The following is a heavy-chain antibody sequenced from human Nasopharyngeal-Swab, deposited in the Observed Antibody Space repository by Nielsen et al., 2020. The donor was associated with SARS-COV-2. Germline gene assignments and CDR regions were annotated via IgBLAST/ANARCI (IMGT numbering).Heavy chain of an antibody. V-gene: IGHV1-18*01. Sequence: ALVKVSCKASGYSFSSYGIGWVRQAPGQGLEWMGWISPYNGNTNYAQKFQGRVTVTTDTSTSTAYLHVRSLRSDDTAIYYCARKLGAPRAWYFDLWGRGPPVTVSS. D-gene: IGHD1-26*01. CDR2: ISPYNGNT. J-gene: IGHJ2*01. CDR3: ARKLGAPRAWYFDL. CDR1: GYSFSSYG.